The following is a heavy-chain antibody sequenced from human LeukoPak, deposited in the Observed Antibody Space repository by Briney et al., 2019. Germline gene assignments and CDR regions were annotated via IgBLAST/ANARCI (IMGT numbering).Heavy chain of an antibody. V-gene: IGHV3-74*01. D-gene: IGHD3-10*01. J-gene: IGHJ4*02. CDR1: GFTISSYW. CDR3: ARDLPWGSYYNDEEDY. Sequence: GGSLRLSCAASGFTISSYWMHWVRQAPGKGLVWVSRINSDGSSTSYADSVKGRFTISRDNAKTTLYLQMNSLRAEDTAVYYCARDLPWGSYYNDEEDYWGRGTLVTVSS. CDR2: INSDGSST.